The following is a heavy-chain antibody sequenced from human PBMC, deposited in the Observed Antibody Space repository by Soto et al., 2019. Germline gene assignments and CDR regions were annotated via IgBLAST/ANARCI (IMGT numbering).Heavy chain of an antibody. V-gene: IGHV4-59*01. CDR3: ARGIQLWLPYFDY. D-gene: IGHD5-18*01. CDR1: GGSISSYY. Sequence: PSETLSLTCTVSGGSISSYYCSWIRQPPGKGLEWIGYIYYSGSTNYNPSLKSRVTISVDTSKNQFSLKLSSVTAADTAVYYCARGIQLWLPYFDYWGQGTLVTVSS. J-gene: IGHJ4*02. CDR2: IYYSGST.